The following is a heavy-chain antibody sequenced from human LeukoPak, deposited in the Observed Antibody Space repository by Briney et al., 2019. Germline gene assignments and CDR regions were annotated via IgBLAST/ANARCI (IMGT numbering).Heavy chain of an antibody. D-gene: IGHD6-13*01. V-gene: IGHV4-39*06. Sequence: SETLSLTCTVSGGSISSSSYYWGWIRQPPGKGLGWIGSIYYSGSTYYNPSLKSRATISVDTSKNQFTLKLSSVTAADTAVYYCATTPREYSSTWYYFDYWGQGILVTVSS. CDR3: ATTPREYSSTWYYFDY. CDR2: IYYSGST. CDR1: GGSISSSSYY. J-gene: IGHJ4*02.